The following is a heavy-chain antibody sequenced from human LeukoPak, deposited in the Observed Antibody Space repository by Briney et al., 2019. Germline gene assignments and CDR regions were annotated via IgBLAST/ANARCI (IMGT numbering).Heavy chain of an antibody. V-gene: IGHV3-7*01. Sequence: GGSLRLSCAASGFTFSSYAMSWVRQAPGKGLEWVANIKQDGSEKYYVDSVKGRFTISRDSARNSLYLQMNSLRAEDTAVYYCAKTKGDYDFWSGYTPYFFDYWGQGTLVTVSS. CDR3: AKTKGDYDFWSGYTPYFFDY. CDR1: GFTFSSYA. CDR2: IKQDGSEK. D-gene: IGHD3-3*01. J-gene: IGHJ4*02.